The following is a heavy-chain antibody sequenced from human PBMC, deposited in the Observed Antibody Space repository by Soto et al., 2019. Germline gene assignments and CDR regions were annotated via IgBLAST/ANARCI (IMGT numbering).Heavy chain of an antibody. D-gene: IGHD6-19*01. J-gene: IGHJ4*02. CDR1: GFSVSSNY. CDR2: IYIEGGT. Sequence: PGGSLRLSCAASGFSVSSNYMSWVRQAPGKGLEWVSVIYIEGGTYYADSVKGRFTISRDNSKNTLYLQMNSLRAEDTAVYYCVRDQGIPVTAWGQGTLVTVSS. CDR3: VRDQGIPVTA. V-gene: IGHV3-53*01.